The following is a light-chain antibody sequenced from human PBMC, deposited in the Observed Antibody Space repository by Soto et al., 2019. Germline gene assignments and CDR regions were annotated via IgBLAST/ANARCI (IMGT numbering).Light chain of an antibody. V-gene: IGKV3-11*01. CDR1: QSVSSY. Sequence: EFVLTQSPGTLSLSPGERATLSCRASQSVSSYLAWYQQRPGQAPRLLIYDASNRATGIPARFSGSGSGTDFTLTISSLEPEDFAVYYCQQRSNWHPITFGQGTRLEIK. CDR2: DAS. CDR3: QQRSNWHPIT. J-gene: IGKJ5*01.